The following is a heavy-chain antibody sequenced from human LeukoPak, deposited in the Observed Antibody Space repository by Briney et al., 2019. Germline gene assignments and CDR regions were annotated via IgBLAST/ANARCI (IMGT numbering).Heavy chain of an antibody. J-gene: IGHJ6*03. V-gene: IGHV3-30*04. CDR3: PRDSQWVVSGGYYYYYMDV. Sequence: GGSLRLSCAASGFTFSSYAMHWVRQAPGKVLEWVAVLSSDGTNKYYADSVKGRFTISRDNSKNTLYLQMNSLRPEDTALYYCPRDSQWVVSGGYYYYYMDVWGKGTTVTVSS. CDR2: LSSDGTNK. D-gene: IGHD6-19*01. CDR1: GFTFSSYA.